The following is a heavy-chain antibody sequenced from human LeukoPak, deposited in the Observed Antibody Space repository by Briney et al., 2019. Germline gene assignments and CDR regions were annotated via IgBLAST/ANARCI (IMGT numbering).Heavy chain of an antibody. CDR2: INHSGST. D-gene: IGHD6-13*01. CDR1: GGSFSGYY. CDR3: ARMQVMYSSSCGYFDY. J-gene: IGHJ4*02. Sequence: SETLSLTCAVYGGSFSGYYWSWIRQPPGKGLEWIGEINHSGSTNYNPSLKSRVTISVDTSKNQFSLQLRSVTAADTAVYYSARMQVMYSSSCGYFDYWGQGTLVTVSS. V-gene: IGHV4-34*01.